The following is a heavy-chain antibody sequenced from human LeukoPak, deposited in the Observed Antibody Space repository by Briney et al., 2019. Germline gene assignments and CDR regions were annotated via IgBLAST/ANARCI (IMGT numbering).Heavy chain of an antibody. CDR3: ARYCTNGVCYRDTKGFDY. D-gene: IGHD2-8*01. V-gene: IGHV5-51*01. J-gene: IGHJ4*02. CDR1: GYSFTGYW. Sequence: GESLKISCKGSGYSFTGYWIGWVRQMPGKSLEWMGIIYPGDSDTRYSPSFQGQVTISADKSISTAYLQWSSLKASDTAMYYCARYCTNGVCYRDTKGFDYWGQGTLVTVSS. CDR2: IYPGDSDT.